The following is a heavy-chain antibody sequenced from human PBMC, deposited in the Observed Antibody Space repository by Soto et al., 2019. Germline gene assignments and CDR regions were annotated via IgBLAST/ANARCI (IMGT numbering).Heavy chain of an antibody. V-gene: IGHV4-59*01. D-gene: IGHD3-22*01. Sequence: SETLSLTCTVSGGSISSYYCSWIRQPPGKGLEWIGYIYYSGITNYNPSLKSRVTISVDTSKNQFSLKLSSVTAAYTALYYCASAHYYYDSSGYYPGSYYHYGMDVGGQETKVTSP. CDR3: ASAHYYYDSSGYYPGSYYHYGMDV. CDR1: GGSISSYY. CDR2: IYYSGIT. J-gene: IGHJ6*02.